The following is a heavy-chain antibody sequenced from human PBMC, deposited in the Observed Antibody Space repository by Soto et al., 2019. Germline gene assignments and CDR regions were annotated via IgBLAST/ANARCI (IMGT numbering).Heavy chain of an antibody. CDR2: ISAHNGNT. CDR1: GYAFTTYG. Sequence: QVHLVQSGAEVKKPGASVKVSCQGSGYAFTTYGITWVRQAPGQGLEWMGWISAHNGNTNYAPKLQGRVTVTRDTSTSTADMELRSLRYDDTAVNYCARGRYGDYWGQGALFTVSS. CDR3: ARGRYGDY. D-gene: IGHD1-1*01. V-gene: IGHV1-18*01. J-gene: IGHJ4*02.